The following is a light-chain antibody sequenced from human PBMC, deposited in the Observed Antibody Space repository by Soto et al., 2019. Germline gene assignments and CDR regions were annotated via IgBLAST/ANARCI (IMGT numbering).Light chain of an antibody. Sequence: DIQMTQSPSPLSASVGDRVTITCRASQSISSWVAWYQQKPGKAPKLLIYDASSLESGVPSRFSGSRSGTDSTLTISSLQPDDFATYYCQQYNSYWTLGQGTKVDI. V-gene: IGKV1-5*01. J-gene: IGKJ1*01. CDR1: QSISSW. CDR2: DAS. CDR3: QQYNSYWT.